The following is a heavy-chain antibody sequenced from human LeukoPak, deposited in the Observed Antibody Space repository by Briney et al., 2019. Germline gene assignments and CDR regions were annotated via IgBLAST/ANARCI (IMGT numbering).Heavy chain of an antibody. V-gene: IGHV4-59*01. D-gene: IGHD1-26*01. J-gene: IGHJ4*02. CDR3: ARRVSMGATVPFDY. Sequence: SETLSLTCTVSGGSISSYYWSWIRQPPGKGLEWIGYIYYSGSTNYNPSLKSRVTISVDTSKNQFSLKLSSVTAADTAVYYCARRVSMGATVPFDYWGQGTLVTVSS. CDR1: GGSISSYY. CDR2: IYYSGST.